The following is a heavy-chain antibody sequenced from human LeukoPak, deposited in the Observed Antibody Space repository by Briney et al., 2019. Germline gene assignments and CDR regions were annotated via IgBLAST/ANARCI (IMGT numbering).Heavy chain of an antibody. J-gene: IGHJ5*02. CDR2: INPSGSST. D-gene: IGHD3-16*02. V-gene: IGHV1-46*01. Sequence: ASVRVSCKASGFSFTSHYMHWVRQAPGQGLEWMGLINPSGSSTLYAQKFQGRVTMTRDMSTTTDYMELSSLRSEDAAVYYCARDNSVGDIAWWFDPWGQGTLVTVSS. CDR1: GFSFTSHY. CDR3: ARDNSVGDIAWWFDP.